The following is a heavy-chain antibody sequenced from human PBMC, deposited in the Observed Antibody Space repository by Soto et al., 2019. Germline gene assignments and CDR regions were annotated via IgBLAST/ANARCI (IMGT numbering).Heavy chain of an antibody. CDR2: ISGSGTNT. CDR1: WFTFSNYA. Sequence: VGSLRLSCAASWFTFSNYAMTWVRQAPGRGLEWVASISGSGTNTYYADSMEGRFIISRDNSKSTLYLQLSSLRAEDTALYYCARDQWELHFWGQGTLVTVSS. V-gene: IGHV3-23*01. J-gene: IGHJ4*02. D-gene: IGHD1-26*01. CDR3: ARDQWELHF.